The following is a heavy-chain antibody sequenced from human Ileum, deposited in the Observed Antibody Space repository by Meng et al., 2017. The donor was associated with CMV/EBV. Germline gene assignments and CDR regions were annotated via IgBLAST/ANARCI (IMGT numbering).Heavy chain of an antibody. CDR2: INTDGGST. J-gene: IGHJ4*02. CDR1: GFTFSNYW. CDR3: AKPGAEFDHYFDH. Sequence: GESLKISCAASGFTFSNYWMYWVRQAPGKGLVWVSRINTDGGSTSYADSVKGRFTISRDNAKNTLYLQMNSLRVEDTAVYYCAKPGAEFDHYFDHWGQGILVTVSS. D-gene: IGHD1-14*01. V-gene: IGHV3-74*01.